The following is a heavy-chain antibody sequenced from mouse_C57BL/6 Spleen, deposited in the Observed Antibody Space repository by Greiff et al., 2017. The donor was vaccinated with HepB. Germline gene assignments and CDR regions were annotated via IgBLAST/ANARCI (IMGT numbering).Heavy chain of an antibody. CDR3: TRGVYGSSLDY. J-gene: IGHJ2*01. Sequence: VKLQESGAELVRPGASVTLSCKASGYTFTDYEMHWVKQTPVHGLEWIGAIDPETGGTAYNQKFKGKAILTADKSSSTAYMELRSLTSEDSAVYYCTRGVYGSSLDYWGQGTTLTVSS. D-gene: IGHD1-1*01. CDR2: IDPETGGT. V-gene: IGHV1-15*01. CDR1: GYTFTDYE.